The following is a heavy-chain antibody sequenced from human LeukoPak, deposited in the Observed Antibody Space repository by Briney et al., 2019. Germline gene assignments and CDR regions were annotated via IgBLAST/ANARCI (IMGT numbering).Heavy chain of an antibody. J-gene: IGHJ3*02. V-gene: IGHV3-23*01. Sequence: GGSLRLSCAASGFTFSSCAMSWVRQAPGKGLEWVSAISGSGGSTYYADSVKGRFTISRDNSKNTLYLQMNSLRAEDTAVYYCAKGATMVRGVYGDDAFDIWGQGTMVTVSS. CDR2: ISGSGGST. D-gene: IGHD3-10*01. CDR3: AKGATMVRGVYGDDAFDI. CDR1: GFTFSSCA.